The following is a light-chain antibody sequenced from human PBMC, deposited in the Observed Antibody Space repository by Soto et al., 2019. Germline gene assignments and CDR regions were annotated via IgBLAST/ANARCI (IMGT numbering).Light chain of an antibody. CDR1: QSVSSN. CDR3: QQYSNWPPLT. J-gene: IGKJ4*01. CDR2: GAS. Sequence: EIVMTQSPATLTVSPGERATLSCRASQSVSSNLAWYQQKPGQAPRLLIYGASTRATGIPARFSGSGSGIEFTLTISSLQSEDFAVYYCQQYSNWPPLTFGGGTKVEIK. V-gene: IGKV3-15*01.